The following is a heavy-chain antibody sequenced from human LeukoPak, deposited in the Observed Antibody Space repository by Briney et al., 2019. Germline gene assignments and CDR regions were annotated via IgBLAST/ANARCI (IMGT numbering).Heavy chain of an antibody. V-gene: IGHV3-23*01. Sequence: GGSLRLSCAASGFTFSSYAMSWVRQAPGKGLERVSGISGSGGSTYYAASVEGRFTISRDNSKTTLHLQMNSLRAEDTAVYYCAKGIESSGSYYTFFDYWGQGTLVTVSS. CDR2: ISGSGGST. D-gene: IGHD1-26*01. CDR3: AKGIESSGSYYTFFDY. J-gene: IGHJ4*02. CDR1: GFTFSSYA.